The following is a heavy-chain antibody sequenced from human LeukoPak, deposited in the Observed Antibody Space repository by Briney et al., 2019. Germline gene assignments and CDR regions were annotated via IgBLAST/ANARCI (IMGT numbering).Heavy chain of an antibody. CDR1: GYTFTSYG. V-gene: IGHV1-18*01. J-gene: IGHJ4*02. CDR2: ISAYNGNT. D-gene: IGHD5-18*01. CDR3: ARDRGWVYLRDTAMEHFDY. Sequence: ASVKVSCKASGYTFTSYGISWVRQAPGQGLEWMGWISAYNGNTNYAQKLQGRVTMTTDTSTSTAYMELRSLRSDDTAVYYCARDRGWVYLRDTAMEHFDYWGQGTLVTVSS.